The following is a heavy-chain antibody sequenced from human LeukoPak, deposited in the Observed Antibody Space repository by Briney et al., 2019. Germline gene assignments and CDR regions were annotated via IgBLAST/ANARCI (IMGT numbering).Heavy chain of an antibody. Sequence: GESLKISCKGSGYSFTSYRIGWVRQMPGKGLEWMGIIYPGDYDIRYSPSFQGQVTISADKSISTAYLQWSSLKASDTAMYYCARRVYCGGDCYWYYFDYWGQGTLVTVSS. CDR3: ARRVYCGGDCYWYYFDY. V-gene: IGHV5-51*01. J-gene: IGHJ4*02. CDR2: IYPGDYDI. D-gene: IGHD2-21*02. CDR1: GYSFTSYR.